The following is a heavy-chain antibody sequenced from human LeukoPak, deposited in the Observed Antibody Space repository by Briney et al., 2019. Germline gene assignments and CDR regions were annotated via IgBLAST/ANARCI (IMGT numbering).Heavy chain of an antibody. J-gene: IGHJ4*02. CDR1: GFTFDDYA. D-gene: IGHD2-2*01. V-gene: IGHV3-9*01. CDR3: ARDRHRVSSRVPAAMEGDY. CDR2: ISWNSFSI. Sequence: PGRSLRLSCAASGFTFDDYAMHWVRQAPGKGLEWVSGISWNSFSIGYADSVKGRFTISRDNAKNSLYLQMNSLRAEDTAVYYCARDRHRVSSRVPAAMEGDYWGQGTLVTVSS.